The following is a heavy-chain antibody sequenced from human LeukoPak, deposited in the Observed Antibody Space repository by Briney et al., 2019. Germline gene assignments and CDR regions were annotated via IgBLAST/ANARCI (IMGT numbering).Heavy chain of an antibody. D-gene: IGHD3-10*01. CDR1: GLTLSSYD. Sequence: GGSMRLSCAAAGLTLSSYDMRCVRQPPGEVLEWVELIWYDGSNKYYADSVKGRFTISRDNFKNTLYLQMNSLRAEDTAVYYCARALVVTSGSLDHWGQGTLVTVSS. CDR3: ARALVVTSGSLDH. J-gene: IGHJ4*02. CDR2: IWYDGSNK. V-gene: IGHV3-33*01.